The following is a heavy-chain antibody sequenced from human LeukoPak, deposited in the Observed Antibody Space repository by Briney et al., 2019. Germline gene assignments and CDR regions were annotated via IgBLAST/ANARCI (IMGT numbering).Heavy chain of an antibody. V-gene: IGHV4-4*09. Sequence: PSETLSLTSTVSGGSISSYYWSWIRQRPGQGLEWIGYIYTSGSTNSNPSLTSRITISLDTSTNKFSLMLSSVSAAATAMYYCASHRRPHSSCWYGCFDLWGQGTLVTVSS. CDR3: ASHRRPHSSCWYGCFDL. CDR1: GGSISSYY. D-gene: IGHD6-13*01. J-gene: IGHJ5*02. CDR2: IYTSGST.